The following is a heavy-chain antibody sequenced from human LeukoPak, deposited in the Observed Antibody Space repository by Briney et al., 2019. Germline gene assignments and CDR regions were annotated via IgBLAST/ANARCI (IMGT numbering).Heavy chain of an antibody. CDR3: ARPYYYDSRIDP. D-gene: IGHD3-22*01. J-gene: IGHJ5*02. V-gene: IGHV4-30-4*01. Sequence: SQTLSLTCTVSGGSISSGDYYWSWIRQPPGKGLEWIAFMYYSGSTYYNPSLKSRVTMSADTSKNQFSLKLSSVTAADTAVYYCARPYYYDSRIDPWGQGTLVTVSS. CDR2: MYYSGST. CDR1: GGSISSGDYY.